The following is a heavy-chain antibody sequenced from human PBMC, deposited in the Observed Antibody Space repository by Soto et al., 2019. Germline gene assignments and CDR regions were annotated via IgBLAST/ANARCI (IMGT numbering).Heavy chain of an antibody. CDR3: ARGSAWSGTNWFDP. Sequence: QVQLQESGPGLVRPSETLSLTCTVSGGSINNYFWSWIRQSPGKGLEWIGYIYHSGTTSYNPSLKSRVTISVDKSKNQFSLKLDSVTAADTAVYYCARGSAWSGTNWFDPWGQGTLITVSS. CDR1: GGSINNYF. D-gene: IGHD6-19*01. V-gene: IGHV4-59*08. CDR2: IYHSGTT. J-gene: IGHJ5*02.